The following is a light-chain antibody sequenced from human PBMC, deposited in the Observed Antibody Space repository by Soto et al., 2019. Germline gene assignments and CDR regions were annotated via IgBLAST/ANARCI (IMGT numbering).Light chain of an antibody. V-gene: IGKV1-9*01. CDR2: DAS. CDR3: QYYNNWLAT. Sequence: DIQLTQSPAFLSASVGDRAIITCRASQCLRSSQDISDYLAWYQQKPGKAPRLLIYDASTLQSGVPSRFSGSGSGTDFTLTISSLQSEDFTIDYCQYYNNWLATFGGGTKVDIK. CDR1: QCLRSSQDISDY. J-gene: IGKJ4*01.